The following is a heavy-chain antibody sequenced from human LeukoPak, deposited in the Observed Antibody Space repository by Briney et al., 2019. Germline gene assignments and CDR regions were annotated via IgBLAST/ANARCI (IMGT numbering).Heavy chain of an antibody. D-gene: IGHD3-22*01. Sequence: PGGSLRPSCAASGFTFSTYWMHWVRQAPGKGLVWVSRTKSDGSTNYADSVKGRFTISRDNANNTLSLQMNSLRPEDTGVYYCARAPSEIGGYYPEYFRHWGQGTLVTVSS. J-gene: IGHJ1*01. CDR3: ARAPSEIGGYYPEYFRH. V-gene: IGHV3-74*01. CDR2: TKSDGST. CDR1: GFTFSTYW.